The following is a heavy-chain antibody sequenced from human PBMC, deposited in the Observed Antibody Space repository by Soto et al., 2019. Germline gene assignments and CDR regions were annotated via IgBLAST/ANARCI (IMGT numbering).Heavy chain of an antibody. D-gene: IGHD1-26*01. CDR1: GGSLSSSSYY. V-gene: IGHV4-39*01. Sequence: QLQMQESGPGLVKPSETLSLTSTVSGGSLSSSSYYWGWIRPPPGKGVEWIGSIYYSGSTCSTPSLKMGVIISAEGSKTQFPAQLLSVQAAETAVYYCARHGPSGSYSDWWGQGTVFTV. J-gene: IGHJ4*02. CDR3: ARHGPSGSYSDW. CDR2: IYYSGST.